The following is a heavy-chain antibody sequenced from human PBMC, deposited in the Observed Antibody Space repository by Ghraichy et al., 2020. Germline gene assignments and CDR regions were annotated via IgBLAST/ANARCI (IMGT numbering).Heavy chain of an antibody. V-gene: IGHV4-39*01. Sequence: SETLSLICTVSGGSISSSSYYWGWIRQPPGKGLEWIGSIYYSGSTYYNPSLKSRVTISVDTSKNQFSLKLSSVTAADTAVYYCARRGYYYYYMDVWGKGTTVTVSS. CDR1: GGSISSSSYY. J-gene: IGHJ6*03. CDR2: IYYSGST. CDR3: ARRGYYYYYMDV.